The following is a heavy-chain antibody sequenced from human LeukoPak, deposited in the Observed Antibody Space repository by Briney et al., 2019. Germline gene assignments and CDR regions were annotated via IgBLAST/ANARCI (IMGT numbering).Heavy chain of an antibody. Sequence: PGGSLRLSCAVSRFTYSRYWMSWVRQAPGKGLEWVANIKQDGSEKYYVDSVKGRFTISRDNAKNSLYLQMNSLRAEDTAVYYCARDKGQLELRAFDIWGQGTMVTVSS. CDR3: ARDKGQLELRAFDI. D-gene: IGHD1-7*01. CDR1: RFTYSRYW. CDR2: IKQDGSEK. J-gene: IGHJ3*02. V-gene: IGHV3-7*01.